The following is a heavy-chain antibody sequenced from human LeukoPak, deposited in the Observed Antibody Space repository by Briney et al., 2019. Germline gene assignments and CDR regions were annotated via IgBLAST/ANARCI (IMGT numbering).Heavy chain of an antibody. V-gene: IGHV4-30-2*05. J-gene: IGHJ4*02. CDR3: ARDFSMNGYFDY. Sequence: SETLSLTCAVSGGSISSGGYSWSWIRQPPGKGLEWIGYIYHSGSTYYNPSLKSRVTISVDTSKNQFSLKLSSVTAADTAVYYCARDFSMNGYFDYWGQGTLVTVSS. D-gene: IGHD3-3*02. CDR2: IYHSGST. CDR1: GGSISSGGYS.